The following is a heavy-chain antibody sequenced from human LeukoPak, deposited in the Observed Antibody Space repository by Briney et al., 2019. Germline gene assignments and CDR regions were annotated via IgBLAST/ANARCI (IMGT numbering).Heavy chain of an antibody. V-gene: IGHV3-48*03. CDR2: ISPSGSEV. J-gene: IGHJ4*02. CDR1: GFIFGDYA. D-gene: IGHD1-26*01. CDR3: TRDEVGATTEFDS. Sequence: GGSLRLSCTGSGFIFGDYAMNWVRQAPGKGLEWVSYISPSGSEVKYADSVKGRFSISRDNAMNSLYLQMNSLRAEDTAVYYCTRDEVGATTEFDSWGQGILVTVSS.